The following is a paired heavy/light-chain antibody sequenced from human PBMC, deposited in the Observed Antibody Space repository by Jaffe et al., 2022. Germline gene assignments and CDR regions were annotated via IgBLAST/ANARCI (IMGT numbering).Heavy chain of an antibody. J-gene: IGHJ6*03. V-gene: IGHV3-30*02. CDR1: GFTFSSYG. CDR3: AKVSGYYDSSGYYAFSYYYYYMDV. Sequence: QVQLVESGGGVVQPGGSLRLSCAASGFTFSSYGMHWVRQAPGKGLEWVAFIRYDGSNKYYADSVKGRFTISRDNSKNTLYLQMNSLRAEDTAVYYCAKVSGYYDSSGYYAFSYYYYYMDVWGKGTTVTVSS. CDR2: IRYDGSNK. D-gene: IGHD3-22*01.
Light chain of an antibody. CDR1: SSNIGAGYD. Sequence: QSVLTQPPSVSGAPGQRVTISCTGSSSNIGAGYDVHWYQQLPGTAPKLLIYGNSNRPSGVPDRFSGSKSGTSASLAITGLQAEDEADYYCQSYDSSLSGGYVFGTGTKVTVL. CDR2: GNS. CDR3: QSYDSSLSGGYV. V-gene: IGLV1-40*01. J-gene: IGLJ1*01.